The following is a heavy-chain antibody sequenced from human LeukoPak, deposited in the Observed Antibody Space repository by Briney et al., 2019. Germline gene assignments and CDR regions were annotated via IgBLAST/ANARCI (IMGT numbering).Heavy chain of an antibody. CDR1: GYTFTSYD. J-gene: IGHJ6*03. CDR2: MNPKSGNT. V-gene: IGHV1-8*01. CDR3: ASNSRGYRLPNPYYMDV. D-gene: IGHD5-12*01. Sequence: GASVKVSCKASGYTFTSYDMNWVRQATGQGLEWMGWMNPKSGNTGYAQKFQGRVTMTRDTSIRTAYMELSSLRSEDTAVYYCASNSRGYRLPNPYYMDVWGKGTLVTVSS.